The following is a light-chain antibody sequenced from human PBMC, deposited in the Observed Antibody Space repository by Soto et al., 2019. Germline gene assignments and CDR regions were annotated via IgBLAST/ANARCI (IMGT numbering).Light chain of an antibody. Sequence: QSALTQPASVSGSPGQSITISCTGTSSDVGSYNLVSWYQQHPGKAPKLMIFEVSKRPSGLSNRFSASKSGNTASLTISGLQAEDEADYYCCSYARSSTYVFGTATKVTVV. CDR1: SSDVGSYNL. J-gene: IGLJ1*01. CDR2: EVS. CDR3: CSYARSSTYV. V-gene: IGLV2-23*02.